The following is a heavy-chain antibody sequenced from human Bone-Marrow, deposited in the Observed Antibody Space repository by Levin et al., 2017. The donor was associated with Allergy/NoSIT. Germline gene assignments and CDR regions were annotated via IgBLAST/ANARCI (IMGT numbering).Heavy chain of an antibody. D-gene: IGHD1/OR15-1a*01. CDR3: ARGTFHGASDAFDV. CDR1: GGSTSGGGYD. CDR2: ISYIGST. Sequence: SETLSLTCTVAGGSTSGGGYDWCWSRQNPGKGLEWIGCISYIGSTHYNPSLKSRVTISADTSDQQFSRKMTSVTAADTAVFYCARGTFHGASDAFDVWGQGTIVTVSS. J-gene: IGHJ3*01. V-gene: IGHV4-31*03.